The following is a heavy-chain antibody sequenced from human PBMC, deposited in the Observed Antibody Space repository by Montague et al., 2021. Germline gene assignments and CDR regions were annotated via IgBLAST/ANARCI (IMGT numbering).Heavy chain of an antibody. CDR2: NYDRGNT. CDR1: GGSISSSPLY. V-gene: IGHV4-39*01. D-gene: IGHD3-10*01. J-gene: IGHJ4*02. Sequence: SETLSLTCTVSGGSISSSPLYWVWLRPSPGKGLEWIGSNYDRGNTYYTPSLQIRVSLSIATSKNQFSLKMNSVTAADTAVYACARAGPRTYGGDSLDYWGQGALVTVSS. CDR3: ARAGPRTYGGDSLDY.